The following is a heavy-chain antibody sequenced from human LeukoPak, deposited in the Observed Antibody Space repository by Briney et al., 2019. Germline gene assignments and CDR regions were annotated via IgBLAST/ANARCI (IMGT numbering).Heavy chain of an antibody. CDR3: ARRRLGDAFDV. Sequence: SETLSLTCTVSGGSINGYYWTWIRQPPGKGLEWIAYIYYSGSTNYNPSLKSRLTLSVHTSKNQFSLRLSSVTAADTAMYYCARRRLGDAFDVWGQGTMVAVSS. J-gene: IGHJ3*01. CDR1: GGSINGYY. CDR2: IYYSGST. D-gene: IGHD3-16*01. V-gene: IGHV4-59*08.